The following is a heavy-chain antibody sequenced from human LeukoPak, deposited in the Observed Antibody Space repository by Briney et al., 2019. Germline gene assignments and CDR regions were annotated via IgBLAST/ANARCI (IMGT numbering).Heavy chain of an antibody. CDR2: TYYRSMWYN. D-gene: IGHD3-22*01. CDR3: ARDTAPDYYDSSGYQVGFGY. CDR1: GDSVSSNSAA. Sequence: SQTLSLTCAISGDSVSSNSAAWNWIRQSPSRGLEWLGRTYYRSMWYNDYAVSVKSRITITPDTSRNQFSLQLNSVTPEDTAVYYCARDTAPDYYDSSGYQVGFGYWGQGTLVTVSS. J-gene: IGHJ4*02. V-gene: IGHV6-1*01.